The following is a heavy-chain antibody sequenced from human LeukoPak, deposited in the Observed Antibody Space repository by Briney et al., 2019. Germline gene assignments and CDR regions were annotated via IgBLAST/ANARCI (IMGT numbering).Heavy chain of an antibody. Sequence: GGSLRLSCAASGFTFSNVWMNWVRQAPGKGLEWVSSFSGSGGNTYYADSVKGRFTISRDNSKNTLYLQMNSLRAEDTAVYYCAKSGLNRFDYWGQGTLVTVSS. CDR3: AKSGLNRFDY. J-gene: IGHJ4*02. V-gene: IGHV3-23*01. CDR2: FSGSGGNT. D-gene: IGHD2-15*01. CDR1: GFTFSNVW.